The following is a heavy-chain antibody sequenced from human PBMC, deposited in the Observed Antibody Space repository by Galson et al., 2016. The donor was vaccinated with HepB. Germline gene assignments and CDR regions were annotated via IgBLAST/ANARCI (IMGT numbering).Heavy chain of an antibody. CDR2: ISGSGGKT. V-gene: IGHV3-23*01. D-gene: IGHD3-3*01. CDR3: GGSWGSGSYQYYYYGMDV. J-gene: IGHJ6*02. CDR1: GFTFTSYV. Sequence: SLRLSCAASGFTFTSYVMSWVRQAPGKGLERVSTISGSGGKTYYADSVKGRFTISRDNSKNTLYLQMNSLRGEDTAVYYCGGSWGSGSYQYYYYGMDVWGQGTTVTVSS.